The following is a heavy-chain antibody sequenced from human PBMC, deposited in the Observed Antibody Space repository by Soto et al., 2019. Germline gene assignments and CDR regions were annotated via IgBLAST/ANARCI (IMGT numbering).Heavy chain of an antibody. Sequence: QVQLVQSGAEVKKPGSSVKVSCKASGGTFSSYTISWVRQAPGQGLERMGRIIPILGIANYAQKFQGRVTITADKSTSTAYMELSSLRSEDTAVYYCARVPYSSSFWFDPWGQGTLVTVSS. CDR2: IIPILGIA. CDR1: GGTFSSYT. J-gene: IGHJ5*02. V-gene: IGHV1-69*02. D-gene: IGHD6-13*01. CDR3: ARVPYSSSFWFDP.